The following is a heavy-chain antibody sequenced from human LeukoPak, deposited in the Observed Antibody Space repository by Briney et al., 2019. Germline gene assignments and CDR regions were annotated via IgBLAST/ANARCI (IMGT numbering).Heavy chain of an antibody. CDR3: ARPVVAATTPDTFDI. D-gene: IGHD2-15*01. Sequence: ASVKVSCKASGYTFTSYYMHWVRQAPGQGLEWMGWINPNSGDTKYAQKFQGRVTMTRDMSTSTVYMELSSLRSEDTAVFYCARPVVAATTPDTFDIWGQGTMVTVSS. CDR2: INPNSGDT. J-gene: IGHJ3*02. CDR1: GYTFTSYY. V-gene: IGHV1-2*02.